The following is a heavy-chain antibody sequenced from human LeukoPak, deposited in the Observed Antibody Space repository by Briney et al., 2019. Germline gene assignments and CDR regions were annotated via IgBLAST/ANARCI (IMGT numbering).Heavy chain of an antibody. J-gene: IGHJ6*03. V-gene: IGHV3-7*01. CDR3: ARDFDGLYYYYMDV. Sequence: PGGSLRLSCAASGFTFSSYWMSWVRQAPGKGLEWVANIKQDGSEKYYVDSVKGRFTISRDNARNSLYLQMNSLRAEDTAVYYCARDFDGLYYYYMDVWGKGTTVTVSS. CDR2: IKQDGSEK. D-gene: IGHD3-9*01. CDR1: GFTFSSYW.